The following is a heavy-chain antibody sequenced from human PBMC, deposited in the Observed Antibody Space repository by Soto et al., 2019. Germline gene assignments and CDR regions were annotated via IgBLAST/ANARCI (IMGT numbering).Heavy chain of an antibody. CDR2: ISAYNGDT. D-gene: IGHD3-9*01. CDR3: ARDPLRYFDWPKYYGMDV. CDR1: GYTFTSYG. V-gene: IGHV1-18*01. J-gene: IGHJ6*02. Sequence: ASVKVSCKASGYTFTSYGISWVRQAPGQGLEWMGWISAYNGDTNYAQKLHGRVTMTTDTSTSTAYMELRSLRSDDTAVYYCARDPLRYFDWPKYYGMDVWGQGTTVTVSS.